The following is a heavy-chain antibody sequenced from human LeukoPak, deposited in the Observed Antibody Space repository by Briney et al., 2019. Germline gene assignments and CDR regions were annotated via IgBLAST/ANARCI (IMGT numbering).Heavy chain of an antibody. V-gene: IGHV4-59*01. J-gene: IGHJ3*02. CDR2: IYYGGST. D-gene: IGHD3-22*01. CDR3: ATTEMDYYDSSGYTI. Sequence: SETLSLTCTVSGGSISSYYWSWIRQPPGKGLEWIGYIYYGGSTNHNPSLKSRVTISVDTSKNQFSLKLSSVTAADTAVYYCATTEMDYYDSSGYTIWGQGTMVTVSS. CDR1: GGSISSYY.